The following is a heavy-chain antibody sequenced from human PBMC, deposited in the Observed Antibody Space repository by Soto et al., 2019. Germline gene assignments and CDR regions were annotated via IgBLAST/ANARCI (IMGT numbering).Heavy chain of an antibody. CDR2: ISAYNGNT. CDR3: ARVRSTVATFDP. CDR1: GYTFTSYG. V-gene: IGHV1-18*01. J-gene: IGHJ5*02. Sequence: ASVKVSCKASGYTFTSYGISWVQQAPGQGLEWMGWISAYNGNTNYAQKLQGRDTMTTDTSTSTAYMELRSLRSDGTAVYYSARVRSTVATFDPWGQGTLVTVSS. D-gene: IGHD4-17*01.